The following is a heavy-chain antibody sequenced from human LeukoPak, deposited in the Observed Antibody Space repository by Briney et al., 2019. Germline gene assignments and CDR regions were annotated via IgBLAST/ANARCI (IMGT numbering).Heavy chain of an antibody. J-gene: IGHJ4*02. CDR1: GYTFTGYY. CDR2: INPNSGGT. D-gene: IGHD3-16*01. Sequence: ASVKVSCKASGYTFTGYYMRWVRQAPGQGLEWMGWINPNSGGTNYAQKFQGRVTMTRDTSISTAYMELSRLRSDDTAVYYCARVTSRRLFWGSYDWGQGTLVTVSS. V-gene: IGHV1-2*02. CDR3: ARVTSRRLFWGSYD.